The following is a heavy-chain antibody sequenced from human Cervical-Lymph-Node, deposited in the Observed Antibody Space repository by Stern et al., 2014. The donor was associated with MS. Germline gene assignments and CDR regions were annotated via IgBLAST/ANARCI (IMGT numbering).Heavy chain of an antibody. D-gene: IGHD6-19*01. J-gene: IGHJ4*02. CDR1: GYTFTDYW. Sequence: EVQLVQSGEEVRTPGQSLTISCNISGYTFTDYWIAWVRLMPGKGLERMGALFPCSSYTRYSPSFQGHVTISVDSSINTAYLQWSDLRASDTAMYYCARPHSPGWSYYFDFWGQGTLVAVSS. CDR3: ARPHSPGWSYYFDF. V-gene: IGHV5-51*01. CDR2: LFPCSSYT.